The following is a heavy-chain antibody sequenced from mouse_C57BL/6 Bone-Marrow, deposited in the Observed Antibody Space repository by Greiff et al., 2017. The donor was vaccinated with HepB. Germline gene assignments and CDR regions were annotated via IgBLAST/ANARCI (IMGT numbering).Heavy chain of an antibody. CDR2: ISNLAYSI. CDR1: GFTFSDYG. CDR3: PRPDSNYGAWFAY. J-gene: IGHJ3*01. Sequence: DVKLVESGGGLVQPGGSLKLSCAASGFTFSDYGMAWVRQAPRKGPGWVAFISNLAYSIYYADTVTGRFTISRANAKNTLYLEMSSLRSEDTAMYYCPRPDSNYGAWFAYWGQGTLVTVSA. D-gene: IGHD2-5*01. V-gene: IGHV5-15*01.